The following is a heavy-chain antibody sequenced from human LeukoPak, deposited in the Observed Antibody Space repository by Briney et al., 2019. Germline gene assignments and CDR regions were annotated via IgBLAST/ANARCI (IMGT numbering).Heavy chain of an antibody. D-gene: IGHD6-6*01. CDR1: GFTFSTYA. CDR3: ARGFQHSSSSPIREDY. CDR2: ISSSSSYI. V-gene: IGHV3-21*01. J-gene: IGHJ4*02. Sequence: PGGSLRLSCAASGFTFSTYAMRWVRQAPGKGLEWVSSISSSSSYIYYADSVKGRFTISRDNAKNSLYLQMNSLRAEDTAVYYCARGFQHSSSSPIREDYWGQGTLVTVSS.